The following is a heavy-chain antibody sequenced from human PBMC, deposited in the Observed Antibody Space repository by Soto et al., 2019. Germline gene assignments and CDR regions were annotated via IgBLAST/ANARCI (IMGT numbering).Heavy chain of an antibody. CDR1: GGSISSSNYY. CDR2: IYYSGST. D-gene: IGHD1-26*01. V-gene: IGHV4-39*01. Sequence: LSLTCTVSGGSISSSNYYWGWIRQAPGKGLEWIGNIYYSGSTYYNPSLKSRVTVSVDTSKNQFSLKLSSVTAADTAVYYCARRVVGAIKGFDYWGQGTLVTVSS. CDR3: ARRVVGAIKGFDY. J-gene: IGHJ4*02.